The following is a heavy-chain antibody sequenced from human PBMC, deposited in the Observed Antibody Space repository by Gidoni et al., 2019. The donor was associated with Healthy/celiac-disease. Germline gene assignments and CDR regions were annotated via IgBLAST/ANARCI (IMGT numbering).Heavy chain of an antibody. CDR2: IKQDGSEK. CDR3: ARDRGWFDP. Sequence: DEQLMEPGGGVVQPGASLRLSCAACGFTFSSYCMSWVRQAPGKGMEGVANIKQDGSEKYYVDSVKGRFTISRDNAKNSLYLQMNSLRAEDTAVYYCARDRGWFDPWGQGTLVTVSS. CDR1: GFTFSSYC. V-gene: IGHV3-7*01. J-gene: IGHJ5*02.